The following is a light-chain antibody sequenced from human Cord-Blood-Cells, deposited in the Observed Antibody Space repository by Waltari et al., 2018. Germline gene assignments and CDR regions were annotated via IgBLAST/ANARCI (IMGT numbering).Light chain of an antibody. CDR1: QSDSSY. CDR3: RQRSNGPPGT. Sequence: LPQSLATLSFSPGERATLYCRASQSDSSYLAWYQQKPGQAPRLLIYDASTRATGIPARFSSSGSATDFTLTISSLEPDEFAVYYCRQRSNGPPGTFGPGTKVDIK. V-gene: IGKV3-11*01. CDR2: DAS. J-gene: IGKJ3*01.